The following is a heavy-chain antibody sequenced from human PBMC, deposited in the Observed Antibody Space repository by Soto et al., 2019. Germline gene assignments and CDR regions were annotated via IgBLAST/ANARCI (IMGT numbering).Heavy chain of an antibody. CDR2: ISYDGNNK. V-gene: IGHV3-30*03. Sequence: QVQLVESGGGVVQPGGSLRLSCAASEFTFSNYAMHWVRQPPGRGLQWLAVISYDGNNKYYADSVEGRFTISRDNSKNTVYLQMNSLRLEDTAVYYCARGPSYSDSYFDYWGHGTLVTVSS. CDR3: ARGPSYSDSYFDY. J-gene: IGHJ4*01. D-gene: IGHD4-17*01. CDR1: EFTFSNYA.